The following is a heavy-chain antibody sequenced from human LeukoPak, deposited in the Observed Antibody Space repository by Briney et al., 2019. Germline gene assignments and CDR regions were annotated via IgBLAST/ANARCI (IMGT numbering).Heavy chain of an antibody. Sequence: GGSLTLYCAASGFTVSSNYAMSWVRQAPGKGLERVSGISGSGGSTYYADSVEGRFTISRDNSKTTLYLKMNSLRADDTAVYYCAKRKGDLALGPFDYWGQGTLVTVSS. CDR1: GFTVSSNYA. CDR2: ISGSGGST. V-gene: IGHV3-23*01. D-gene: IGHD3-16*01. J-gene: IGHJ4*02. CDR3: AKRKGDLALGPFDY.